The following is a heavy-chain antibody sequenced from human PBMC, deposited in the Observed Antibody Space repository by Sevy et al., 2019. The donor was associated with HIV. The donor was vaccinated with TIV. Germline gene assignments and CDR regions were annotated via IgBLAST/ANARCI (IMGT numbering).Heavy chain of an antibody. J-gene: IGHJ2*01. V-gene: IGHV3-53*01. Sequence: GGSLRLSCAASGFSVSSSYVTWVRQAPGKGLEWVSVISTDGSTYYADSVKGRFTISRDSSKNTLFLQMNSLRGEDMAVYYCARASRVTLILIVRIGWHFDLWGRGTLVTVSS. CDR2: ISTDGST. CDR3: ARASRVTLILIVRIGWHFDL. CDR1: GFSVSSSY. D-gene: IGHD3-22*01.